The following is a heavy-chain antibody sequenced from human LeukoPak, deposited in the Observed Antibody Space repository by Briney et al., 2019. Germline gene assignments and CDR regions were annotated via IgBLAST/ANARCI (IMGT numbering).Heavy chain of an antibody. Sequence: SGTLSLTCGVSGGSISNTNWWSWVRQPPGQGLEWIGEISLTGLTHYTPSLESRVTVSLDKAKNQLSLNLTSVTAADTAVYYCSRENGAFSPFGYWGQGTLVTVLS. CDR3: SRENGAFSPFGY. CDR1: GGSISNTNW. D-gene: IGHD2-8*01. CDR2: ISLTGLT. V-gene: IGHV4-4*02. J-gene: IGHJ4*02.